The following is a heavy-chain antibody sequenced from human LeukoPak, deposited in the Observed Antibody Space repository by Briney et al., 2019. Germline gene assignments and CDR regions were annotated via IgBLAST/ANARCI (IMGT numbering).Heavy chain of an antibody. J-gene: IGHJ5*02. CDR3: TSQKGTYSSGWFPRESWFDP. D-gene: IGHD6-19*01. CDR1: GFTFSSYA. CDR2: ISGSGGST. Sequence: GGSLRLSCAASGFTFSSYAMSWVRQAPGKGLEWVSAISGSGGSTYYADSVKGRFTISRDNSKNTLYLQMNSLKTEDTAVYYCTSQKGTYSSGWFPRESWFDPWGQGTLVTVSS. V-gene: IGHV3-23*01.